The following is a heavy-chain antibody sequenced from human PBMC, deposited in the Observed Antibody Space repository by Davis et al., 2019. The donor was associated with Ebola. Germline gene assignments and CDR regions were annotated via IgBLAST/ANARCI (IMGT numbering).Heavy chain of an antibody. D-gene: IGHD4-17*01. CDR2: IKQDGSEK. Sequence: GESLKISCAASGFTFSSYWMSWVRQAPGKGLEWVANIKQDGSEKYYVDSVKGRFTISRDNAKNSLYLQMNSLRAEDTAVYYCVRDKDYGFDYWGQGTLVTVSS. CDR1: GFTFSSYW. V-gene: IGHV3-7*01. CDR3: VRDKDYGFDY. J-gene: IGHJ4*02.